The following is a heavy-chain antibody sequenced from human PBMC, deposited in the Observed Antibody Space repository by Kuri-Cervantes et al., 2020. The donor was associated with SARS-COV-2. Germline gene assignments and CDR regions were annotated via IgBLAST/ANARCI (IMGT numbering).Heavy chain of an antibody. V-gene: IGHV3-15*07. Sequence: LSLTCAASGFTFSNAWMNWVRQAPGKGLEWVGRIKSKTDGGTTDYAAPVKGRFTISRDDSKNTLYLQMNSLKTEVTAVYYCARDVHIVGATVLMGFWGQGTLVTVSS. J-gene: IGHJ4*02. D-gene: IGHD1-26*01. CDR2: IKSKTDGGTT. CDR3: ARDVHIVGATVLMGF. CDR1: GFTFSNAW.